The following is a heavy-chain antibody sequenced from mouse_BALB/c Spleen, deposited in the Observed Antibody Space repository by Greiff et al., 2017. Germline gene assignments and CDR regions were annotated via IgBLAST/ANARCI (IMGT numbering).Heavy chain of an antibody. J-gene: IGHJ4*01. V-gene: IGHV2-6-5*01. D-gene: IGHD3-1*01. Sequence: VQLQESGPGLVAPSQSLSITCTVSGFSLTDYGVSWIRQPPGKGLEWLGVIWGGGSTYYNSALKSRLSISKDNSKSQVFLKMNSLQTDDTAMYYCAKLSSGYPYAMDYWGQGTSVTVSS. CDR1: GFSLTDYG. CDR2: IWGGGST. CDR3: AKLSSGYPYAMDY.